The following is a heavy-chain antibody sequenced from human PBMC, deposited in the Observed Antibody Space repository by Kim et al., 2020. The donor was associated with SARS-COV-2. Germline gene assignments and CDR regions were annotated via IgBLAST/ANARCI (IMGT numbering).Heavy chain of an antibody. V-gene: IGHV5-51*01. CDR1: GYNFNAYW. CDR2: INPADSDT. CDR3: ARQYFASGSYHGWFDP. J-gene: IGHJ5*02. Sequence: GESLKISCEGSGYNFNAYWIAWVRQMPGKDPEWMGSINPADSDTTYSPSFRGHVTMSVDNSMKTAYLHWTTLQTSDSAMYYCARQYFASGSYHGWFDPWGAGTLVSVSS. D-gene: IGHD3-10*01.